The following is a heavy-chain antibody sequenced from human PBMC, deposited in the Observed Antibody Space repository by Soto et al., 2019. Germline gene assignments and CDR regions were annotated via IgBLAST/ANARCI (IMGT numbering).Heavy chain of an antibody. D-gene: IGHD2-2*01. CDR1: GYSFTSYW. Sequence: GESLKISCTGVGYSFTSYWIAWVRQMPGKGLEWMGIIYPGDPDTRYSPSFQGQVTISVDKSITTAYLQWSSLKASDTAIYFCARGYCTTTICDPWFDPWGQGTLVNVSS. V-gene: IGHV5-51*01. CDR3: ARGYCTTTICDPWFDP. CDR2: IYPGDPDT. J-gene: IGHJ5*02.